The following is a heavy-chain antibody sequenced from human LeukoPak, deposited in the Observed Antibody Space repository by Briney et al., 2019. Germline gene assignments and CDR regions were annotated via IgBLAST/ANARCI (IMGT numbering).Heavy chain of an antibody. V-gene: IGHV4-31*03. CDR1: GGSISSGGYY. D-gene: IGHD2-15*01. CDR2: IYYSGST. J-gene: IGHJ4*02. Sequence: SETLSLTCTVSGGSISSGGYYWSWIRQHPGKGLEWIGYIYYSGSTYYNPSLKSRVTISVDKSKNQFSLKLSSVTAADTAVYYCARGKGYCSGGSCYFDYWGQGTLVTVSS. CDR3: ARGKGYCSGGSCYFDY.